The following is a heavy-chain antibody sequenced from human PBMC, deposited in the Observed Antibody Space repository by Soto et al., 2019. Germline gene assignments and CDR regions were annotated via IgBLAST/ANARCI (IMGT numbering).Heavy chain of an antibody. Sequence: PSETLSLTCAVYGGSLSDYYWNWIRLPPGKGLEWIGEINHSGSTSYNPSLESRVTISVDTSKNQFSLKLVSVTAADTAMYYCARRPEAILVPNYWGQGTLVTVSS. CDR2: INHSGST. V-gene: IGHV4-34*01. CDR3: ARRPEAILVPNY. CDR1: GGSLSDYY. J-gene: IGHJ4*02. D-gene: IGHD2-15*01.